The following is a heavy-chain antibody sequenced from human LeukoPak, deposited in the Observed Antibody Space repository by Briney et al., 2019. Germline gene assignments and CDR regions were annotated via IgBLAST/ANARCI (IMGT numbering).Heavy chain of an antibody. CDR2: INTGSSTM. D-gene: IGHD3-10*01. CDR1: GFTFSSYS. CDR3: ARDSMVRGVLSSIY. V-gene: IGHV3-48*04. Sequence: GGSLRLSCAASGFTFSSYSMNWVRQAPGKGLEWVSYINTGSSTMHYADSVKGRFTISRDNAKNSLYLQMNSLRAEDTAVYYCARDSMVRGVLSSIYWGQGTLVTVSS. J-gene: IGHJ4*02.